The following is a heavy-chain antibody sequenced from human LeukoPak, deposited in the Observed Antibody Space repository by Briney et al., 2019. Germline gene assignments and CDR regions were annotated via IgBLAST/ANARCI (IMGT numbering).Heavy chain of an antibody. V-gene: IGHV3-15*01. CDR3: ATDFYDST. Sequence: PGGALRLSCAASGFTFSSYAMSWVRQAPGKGLEWVGRIRSNSDGGTIDYAAPVKGRFTLSRDDSKTTLYLQMNSLQTEDTAVYYCATDFYDSTWGQGTLVTVSS. J-gene: IGHJ5*02. D-gene: IGHD3-22*01. CDR2: IRSNSDGGTI. CDR1: GFTFSSYA.